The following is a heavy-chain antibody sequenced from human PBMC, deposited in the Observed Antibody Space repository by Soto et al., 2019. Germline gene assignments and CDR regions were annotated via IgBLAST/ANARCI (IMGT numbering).Heavy chain of an antibody. Sequence: EVQLLESGGGLVQPGGSLRLSCAASGFTFISYAMSWVRQAPGKGLEWVSIISGSGDSTYYADSVRGRFTISRDNSKNTLYLQMNSLRAEDTAVYYCAKDRDGAAAGPTKCYGMDVWGQGTTVTVSS. CDR2: ISGSGDST. CDR3: AKDRDGAAAGPTKCYGMDV. D-gene: IGHD6-13*01. V-gene: IGHV3-23*01. CDR1: GFTFISYA. J-gene: IGHJ6*02.